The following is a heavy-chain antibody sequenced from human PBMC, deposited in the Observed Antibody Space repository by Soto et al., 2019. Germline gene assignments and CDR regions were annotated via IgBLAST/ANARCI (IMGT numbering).Heavy chain of an antibody. J-gene: IGHJ5*02. Sequence: ASVKVSCKASGDTFTGYYMHWVCQAPGQGLEWMGWINPNSGGADYAQSFQGRVTMARDTSISTVYMELSRLRFDDTAVYYCARVIRGAYYNSPLDTWGQGTVVTVS. CDR2: INPNSGGA. V-gene: IGHV1-2*02. D-gene: IGHD3-10*01. CDR1: GDTFTGYY. CDR3: ARVIRGAYYNSPLDT.